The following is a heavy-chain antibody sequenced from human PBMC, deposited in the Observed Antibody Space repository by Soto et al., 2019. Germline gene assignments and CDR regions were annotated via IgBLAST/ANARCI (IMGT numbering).Heavy chain of an antibody. Sequence: SETLSLTXTVSGGSVSRDSNFWSWIRQPPGKGLEWIGYIYYSGPSRYNPSLESRVTISIDSSKNQVSLTLTPVTAADAAVYYCARGYSHYAHWGRGTLVTVS. CDR3: ARGYSHYAH. CDR2: IYYSGPS. CDR1: GGSVSRDSNF. D-gene: IGHD4-4*01. V-gene: IGHV4-61*01. J-gene: IGHJ4*02.